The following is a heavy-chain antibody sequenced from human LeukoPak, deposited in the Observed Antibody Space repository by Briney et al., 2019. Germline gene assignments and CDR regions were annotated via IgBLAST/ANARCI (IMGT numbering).Heavy chain of an antibody. CDR3: ARGGGYDYVWGSYRRTYLDY. V-gene: IGHV4-4*07. Sequence: SETLSLTCTVSGGSISSYYWSWIRQPAGKGLEWIGRIYNSGSTNYNPSLKSRVTMSVDTSKNQFSLKLSSVTAADTAVYYCARGGGYDYVWGSYRRTYLDYWGQGTLVTVSS. CDR1: GGSISSYY. D-gene: IGHD3-16*02. J-gene: IGHJ4*02. CDR2: IYNSGST.